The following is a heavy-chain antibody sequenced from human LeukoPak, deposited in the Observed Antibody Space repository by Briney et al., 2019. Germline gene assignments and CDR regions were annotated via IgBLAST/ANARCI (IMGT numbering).Heavy chain of an antibody. Sequence: GGSLRLSCAASGFTFSSYAMHWVRQAPGKGLGWVAVISYDGSNKYYADSVKGRFTISRDNSKNTLYLQMNSLRAEDTAVYYCARDRWDIVANFDYWGQGTLVTVSS. CDR3: ARDRWDIVANFDY. CDR2: ISYDGSNK. D-gene: IGHD5-12*01. J-gene: IGHJ4*02. CDR1: GFTFSSYA. V-gene: IGHV3-30*04.